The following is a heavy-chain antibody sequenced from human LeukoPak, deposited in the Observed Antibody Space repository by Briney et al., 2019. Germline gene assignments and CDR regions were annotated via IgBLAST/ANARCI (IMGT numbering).Heavy chain of an antibody. D-gene: IGHD6-19*01. CDR2: IYYSGST. J-gene: IGHJ4*02. Sequence: SETLSLTCTVSGVSVSSGDYYWSWIRQPPGKGLEWIGHIYYSGSTNYNPSLNSRVSISVDTSKNQFSLKLSSMTAADTAVYYCARVVAGLYYFDYWGQGTLVTVSS. CDR3: ARVVAGLYYFDY. V-gene: IGHV4-61*08. CDR1: GVSVSSGDYY.